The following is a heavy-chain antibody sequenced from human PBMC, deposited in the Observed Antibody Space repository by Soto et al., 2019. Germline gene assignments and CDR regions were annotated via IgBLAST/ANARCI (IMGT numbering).Heavy chain of an antibody. CDR1: GFTFSTYG. J-gene: IGHJ4*02. Sequence: QVQLVESGGGVVQPGGSLRLSCAASGFTFSTYGMHWVRQAPGKGLEWVSVISNDGSKKYYADSVKGRFTIYRDNSKNMVYLQMNSLRPEDTAVYFCAKVNDGSGSGLDYWGQGTLVTVSS. CDR2: ISNDGSKK. V-gene: IGHV3-30*18. D-gene: IGHD3-10*01. CDR3: AKVNDGSGSGLDY.